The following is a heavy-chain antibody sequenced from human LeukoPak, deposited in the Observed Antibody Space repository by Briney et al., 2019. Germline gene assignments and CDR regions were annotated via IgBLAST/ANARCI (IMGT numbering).Heavy chain of an antibody. D-gene: IGHD3-22*01. CDR2: INPSGDGT. CDR3: ARGISYYYDSSGYYLEGFDP. J-gene: IGHJ5*02. V-gene: IGHV1-46*02. CDR1: GYTFNTNY. Sequence: ASVKVSCKASGYTFNTNYIHWVRQAPGQGLEWIGVINPSGDGTSYPQKFQGRVTMTRDTSTSTVYMELSSLRPEDTAVYYCARGISYYYDSSGYYLEGFDPWGQGTLVTVSS.